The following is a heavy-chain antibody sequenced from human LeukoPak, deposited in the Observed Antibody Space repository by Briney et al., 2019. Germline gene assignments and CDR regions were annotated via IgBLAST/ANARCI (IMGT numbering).Heavy chain of an antibody. J-gene: IGHJ2*01. Sequence: ASVKVSCKASGGTFSSYAISWVPQAPGQGLEWMGGIIPIFGTANYAQKFQGRVTITADESTSTAYMELSSLRSEDTAVYYCARESRVRSSWSGNWYFDLWGRGTLVTVSS. CDR3: ARESRVRSSWSGNWYFDL. CDR2: IIPIFGTA. CDR1: GGTFSSYA. V-gene: IGHV1-69*01. D-gene: IGHD6-13*01.